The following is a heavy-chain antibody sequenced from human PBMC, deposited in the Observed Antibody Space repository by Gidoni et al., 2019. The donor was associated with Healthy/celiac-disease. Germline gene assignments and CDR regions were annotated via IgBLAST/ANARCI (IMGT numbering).Heavy chain of an antibody. Sequence: QVQLQESGPGLVKPSGTLSLTCAVSGGSISSSTWWSWVRQPPGKGLEWIGEIYHSGSTNYNPSLKSRVTISVDKSKNQFSLKLSSVTAADTAVYYCARAFSGITPGGYYYYGMDVWGQGTTVTVSS. V-gene: IGHV4-4*02. CDR3: ARAFSGITPGGYYYYGMDV. CDR1: GGSISSSTW. D-gene: IGHD1-26*01. J-gene: IGHJ6*02. CDR2: IYHSGST.